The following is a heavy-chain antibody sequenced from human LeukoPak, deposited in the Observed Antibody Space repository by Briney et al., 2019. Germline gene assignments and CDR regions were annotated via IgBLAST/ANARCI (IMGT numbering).Heavy chain of an antibody. CDR3: ARRVADVIATTTYYFDY. D-gene: IGHD2/OR15-2a*01. Sequence: ASVKVSCKASGHTFTSYGISWVRQAPGQGLEWMGWISTYNGHTNYAQKFQDRVTMTTDTSTSTFFMELRSLRSDDSAVYYCARRVADVIATTTYYFDYWGQGTLVTVSS. J-gene: IGHJ4*02. CDR1: GHTFTSYG. CDR2: ISTYNGHT. V-gene: IGHV1-18*01.